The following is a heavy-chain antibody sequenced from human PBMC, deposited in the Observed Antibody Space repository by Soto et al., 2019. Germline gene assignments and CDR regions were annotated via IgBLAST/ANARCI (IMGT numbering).Heavy chain of an antibody. CDR2: IYGGGTT. J-gene: IGHJ4*02. D-gene: IGHD6-19*01. V-gene: IGHV3-53*01. Sequence: EVQLVESGGGVIQPGGSLRLSCAASGFTVSSKYMTWVRQAPGKGLEWVSVIYGGGTTYYADSVKGRFTTSRDNSKNTLYLQVNSLRAEDTAVYYCVQTTGWPGFDFWGQGTLVTVSP. CDR3: VQTTGWPGFDF. CDR1: GFTVSSKY.